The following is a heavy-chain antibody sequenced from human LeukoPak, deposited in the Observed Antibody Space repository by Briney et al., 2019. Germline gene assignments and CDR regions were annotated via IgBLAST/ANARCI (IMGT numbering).Heavy chain of an antibody. V-gene: IGHV4-31*03. CDR3: ARGGALWTMMN. Sequence: SETLSLTCTVSGGSISSGGYYWSWIRQHPGKGLEWIGYIYYSGSTYYNPSLKSRVAISIDTSKNQFSLKLNSVTAADTAVYYCARGGALWTMMNWGQGALGTVSS. D-gene: IGHD1-1*01. J-gene: IGHJ1*01. CDR2: IYYSGST. CDR1: GGSISSGGYY.